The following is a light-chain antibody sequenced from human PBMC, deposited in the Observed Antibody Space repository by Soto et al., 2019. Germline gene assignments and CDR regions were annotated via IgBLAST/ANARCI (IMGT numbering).Light chain of an antibody. CDR1: QSVSSY. J-gene: IGKJ5*01. CDR3: QHRSNWPSIP. CDR2: DAS. V-gene: IGKV3-11*01. Sequence: EIVLTQSPATLSLSPGERATLSCRASQSVSSYLAWYQQKPGQAPRLLIYDASNRATGIPARFSGSGSGTDFTLTISSLEPEDLAVYYYQHRSNWPSIPFGQGTRLEIK.